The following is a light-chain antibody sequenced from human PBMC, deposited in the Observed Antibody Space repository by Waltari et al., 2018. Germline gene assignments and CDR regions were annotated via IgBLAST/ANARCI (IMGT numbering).Light chain of an antibody. V-gene: IGKV4-1*01. CDR1: QSVLSRSDNKNY. CDR3: QQHYSDPLT. Sequence: DIVMTQSPDSLAVSLGERATINCKSSQSVLSRSDNKNYLAGHQQKPGQPPKLLISCASTRESGVPDRFSGSGYGTDFTLTIRSLQAEDVAVYYCQQHYSDPLTFGGGTKVEIK. CDR2: CAS. J-gene: IGKJ4*01.